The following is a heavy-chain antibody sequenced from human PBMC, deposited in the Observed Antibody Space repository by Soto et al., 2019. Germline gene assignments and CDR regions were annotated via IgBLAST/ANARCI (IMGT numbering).Heavy chain of an antibody. J-gene: IGHJ4*02. CDR3: AREVAGASYF. D-gene: IGHD1-1*01. Sequence: QVQLVESGGNLGKPGGSLRLSCVASGFTLVDSYMGWIRQAPGKGLEWISSISHNAITMAYADSVKGRFIISRDNGQNSLFLQMNSVRVDDTAVYYCAREVAGASYFWGQGTLVTVSS. CDR1: GFTLVDSY. CDR2: ISHNAITM. V-gene: IGHV3-11*01.